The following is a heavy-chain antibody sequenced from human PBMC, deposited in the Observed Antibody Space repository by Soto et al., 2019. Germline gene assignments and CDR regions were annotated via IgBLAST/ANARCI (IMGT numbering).Heavy chain of an antibody. Sequence: QTGGSLRLSCAASGFTFDDYAMHWVRQAPGKGLEWVSGISWNSGSIGYADSVKGRFTISRDNAKNSLYLQMNSLRAEDTALYYCAKDMGVEGYYYGMDVWGQGTTVTVSS. D-gene: IGHD2-15*01. CDR2: ISWNSGSI. CDR3: AKDMGVEGYYYGMDV. J-gene: IGHJ6*02. CDR1: GFTFDDYA. V-gene: IGHV3-9*01.